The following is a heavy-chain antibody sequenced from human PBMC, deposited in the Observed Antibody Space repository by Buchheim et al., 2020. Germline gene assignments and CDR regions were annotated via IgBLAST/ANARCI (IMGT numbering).Heavy chain of an antibody. V-gene: IGHV4-59*01. CDR3: ARTNIVVVPAASYYGMDV. D-gene: IGHD2-2*01. CDR2: IYYSGST. CDR1: GGSISSYY. J-gene: IGHJ6*02. Sequence: QVQLQESDPGLVKPSETLSLTCTVSGGSISSYYCSWIRQPPGKGLEWIGYIYYSGSTNYNPSLKSRVTISVDTSKNQFSLKLSSVTAADTAVYYCARTNIVVVPAASYYGMDVWGQGTT.